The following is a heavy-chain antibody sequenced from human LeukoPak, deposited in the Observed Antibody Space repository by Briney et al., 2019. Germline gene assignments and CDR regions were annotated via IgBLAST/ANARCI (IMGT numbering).Heavy chain of an antibody. CDR2: IYTSGST. Sequence: SETLSLTCTVSGGSISSYYWSWIRQPAGKGLEWIGRIYTSGSTSYNPSLKSRVTMSVDTSKNQFSLKLSSVTAADTAVNYCARDGFGYSYGYYFDYWGQGTLVTVSS. J-gene: IGHJ4*02. CDR1: GGSISSYY. CDR3: ARDGFGYSYGYYFDY. D-gene: IGHD5-18*01. V-gene: IGHV4-4*07.